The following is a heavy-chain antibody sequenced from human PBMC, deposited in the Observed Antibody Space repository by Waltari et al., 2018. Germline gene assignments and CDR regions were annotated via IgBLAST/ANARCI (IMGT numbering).Heavy chain of an antibody. CDR3: FLVVVTGASAFDI. D-gene: IGHD2-21*02. J-gene: IGHJ3*02. V-gene: IGHV3-30*03. CDR2: ISNDGSNK. CDR1: GITFSAYG. Sequence: QVALVESGGGVVQPGRSLRLSCEASGITFSAYGIHWVRQAPDKGLECVAIISNDGSNKHHAASVRGRFTISRDNSKNTLYLQMNNLKPEDTAVYYCFLVVVTGASAFDIWGQGTKVTVSS.